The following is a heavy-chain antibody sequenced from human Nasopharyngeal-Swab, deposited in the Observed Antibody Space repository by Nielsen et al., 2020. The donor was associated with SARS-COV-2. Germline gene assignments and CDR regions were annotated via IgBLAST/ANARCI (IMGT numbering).Heavy chain of an antibody. CDR3: ATTPYDYDLLKRAPDY. CDR1: GFTFSSYW. J-gene: IGHJ4*02. CDR2: MNPDGSET. Sequence: GGSLRLSCAASGFTFSSYWMTWVRQAPGKGLEWVANMNPDGSETYYVDSVKGRFLISRDNAKNSLYLRMNSLRAEDTAVYYCATTPYDYDLLKRAPDYWGQGMLVTVSS. V-gene: IGHV3-7*03. D-gene: IGHD4-17*01.